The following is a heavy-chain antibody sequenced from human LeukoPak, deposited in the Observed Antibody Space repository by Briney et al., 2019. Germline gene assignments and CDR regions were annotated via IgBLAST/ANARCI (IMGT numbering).Heavy chain of an antibody. Sequence: GGSLRLSCAASGVTFSTYPMAWVRQGPGKGLEWISSISGSGTSTFYADSVKGRFAISRDNSKNTLYLQINSLRVEDTAVYYCAKIAGVHDYWGQGTLVTVSS. V-gene: IGHV3-23*01. J-gene: IGHJ4*02. CDR2: ISGSGTST. CDR3: AKIAGVHDY. CDR1: GVTFSTYP. D-gene: IGHD3-10*01.